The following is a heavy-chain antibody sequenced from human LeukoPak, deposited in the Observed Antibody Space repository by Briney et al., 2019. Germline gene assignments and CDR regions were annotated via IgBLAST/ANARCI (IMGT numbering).Heavy chain of an antibody. CDR2: MNPNSGNT. J-gene: IGHJ4*02. CDR1: GYTFTSYD. Sequence: GASVKVSCKASGYTFTSYDINWVRQATGQGLEWMGWMNPNSGNTGYAQKFQGRVTMTRNTSISTAYMELSSLRSEDTAAYYCARVMGIAVANDYWGQGTLVTVSS. CDR3: ARVMGIAVANDY. D-gene: IGHD6-19*01. V-gene: IGHV1-8*01.